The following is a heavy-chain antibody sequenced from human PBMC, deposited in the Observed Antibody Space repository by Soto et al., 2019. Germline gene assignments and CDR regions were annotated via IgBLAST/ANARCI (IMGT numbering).Heavy chain of an antibody. D-gene: IGHD5-18*01. Sequence: QITLKESGPPRVKPTQTLTLTCTFSGFSLSTSGVGVGWIRQPPVKALEWLGIIYGDYDERYSPSLKSRLTITRDTSKNQVVLTMTNVDPGDTATYYCAHRRGYSYAMAFDFWGQGTLVTVSS. CDR1: GFSLSTSGVG. V-gene: IGHV2-5*02. CDR3: AHRRGYSYAMAFDF. CDR2: IYGDYDE. J-gene: IGHJ4*02.